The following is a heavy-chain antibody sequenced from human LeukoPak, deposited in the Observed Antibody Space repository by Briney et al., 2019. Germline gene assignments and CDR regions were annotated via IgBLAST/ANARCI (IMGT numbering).Heavy chain of an antibody. CDR1: GFTFSNDG. D-gene: IGHD3-22*01. CDR2: ISYDGSDK. V-gene: IGHV3-30*03. J-gene: IGHJ4*02. Sequence: PGGSLRPSCAASGFTFSNDGMHWVRQAPGRGLEWVALISYDGSDKHYADSVKGRFTVSRDNSKNTLYLQINSVSRDDTAVDYCVGVGGYDSSGFLDDWGQGTLVTVSS. CDR3: VGVGGYDSSGFLDD.